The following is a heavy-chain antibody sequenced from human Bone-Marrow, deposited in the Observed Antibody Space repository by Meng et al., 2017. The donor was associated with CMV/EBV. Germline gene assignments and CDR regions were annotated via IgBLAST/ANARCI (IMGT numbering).Heavy chain of an antibody. D-gene: IGHD2-2*02. CDR2: ISGSGGST. CDR1: GFTFSSYA. V-gene: IGHV3-23*01. J-gene: IGHJ6*02. Sequence: LTCAASGFTFSSYAMSWVRQAPGKGLEWVSAISGSGGSTYYADSVKGRFTISRDNSKNTLYLQMNSLRAEETAVYYCAKVWGGYCSGITCYSPYYYYGMDVWGQGTTVTVPS. CDR3: AKVWGGYCSGITCYSPYYYYGMDV.